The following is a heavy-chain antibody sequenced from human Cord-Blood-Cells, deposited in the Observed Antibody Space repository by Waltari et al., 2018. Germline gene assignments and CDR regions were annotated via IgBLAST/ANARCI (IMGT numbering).Heavy chain of an antibody. D-gene: IGHD2-21*01. Sequence: EVQLLESGGGLVQPGGSLRLSCAASGFTLSSYAMSWVRQAPGKGLEWVSAISGSGGSTYYADSVKGRFTISRDNSKNTLYLQMNSLRAEDTAVYYCAKAYCGGDCYSVDYWGQGTLVTVSS. CDR3: AKAYCGGDCYSVDY. J-gene: IGHJ4*02. V-gene: IGHV3-23*01. CDR2: ISGSGGST. CDR1: GFTLSSYA.